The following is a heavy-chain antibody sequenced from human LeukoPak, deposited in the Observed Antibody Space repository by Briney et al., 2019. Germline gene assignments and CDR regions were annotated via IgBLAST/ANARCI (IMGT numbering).Heavy chain of an antibody. V-gene: IGHV3-23*01. CDR1: GFTFSSYA. Sequence: GGSLRLSCAASGFTFSSYAMSWVRQAPGKGLEWVSAISGSGGSTYYADSVKGRFTISRDNSKDTLYLQMNSLRAEDTAVYYCATREYDYGDYYDAFDIWGQGTMVTVSS. D-gene: IGHD4-17*01. CDR3: ATREYDYGDYYDAFDI. J-gene: IGHJ3*02. CDR2: ISGSGGST.